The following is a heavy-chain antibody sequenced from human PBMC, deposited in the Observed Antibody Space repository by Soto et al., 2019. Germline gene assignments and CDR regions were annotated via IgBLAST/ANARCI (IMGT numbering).Heavy chain of an antibody. D-gene: IGHD2-8*02. V-gene: IGHV4-31*03. CDR1: GGSISSCSYY. J-gene: IGHJ3*02. CDR3: ARDLWGGVTSCAFDI. Sequence: QVHLQESGPGLVKPSQTLSLTCTVSGGSISSCSYYWNWIRQHPEKGLEWIGCIYFSGSAYYNPSLNSRVTISRDTSKNQCALKQGSVTAADTHVYYCARDLWGGVTSCAFDIWGRGSMVTVSS. CDR2: IYFSGSA.